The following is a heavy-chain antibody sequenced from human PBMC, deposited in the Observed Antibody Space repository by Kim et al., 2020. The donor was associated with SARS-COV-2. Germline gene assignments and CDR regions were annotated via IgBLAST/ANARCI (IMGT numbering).Heavy chain of an antibody. CDR2: ISYDGSNK. D-gene: IGHD5-18*01. CDR3: ARDVNRGYSYGWTYYYYAMDV. V-gene: IGHV3-30*04. CDR1: GFTFSSYA. Sequence: GGSLRLSCAASGFTFSSYAIYWVRQAPGKGLEWVAVISYDGSNKNYADSVKGRFTISRDNSKNTLYLQMNSLRAEDTAVYYCARDVNRGYSYGWTYYYYAMDVWGQGATVTVSS. J-gene: IGHJ6*02.